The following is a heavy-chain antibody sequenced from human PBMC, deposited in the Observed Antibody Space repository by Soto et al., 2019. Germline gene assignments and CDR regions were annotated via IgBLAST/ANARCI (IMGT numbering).Heavy chain of an antibody. V-gene: IGHV4-30-4*01. CDR1: GGSISSGDYY. Sequence: QVQLQESGPGLVKPSQTLSLTCTVSGGSISSGDYYWSWIRQPPGKGLEWIGYIYYSGSTYYNQYLNSQVTVSVQGAKNQFYLQLSSVTAADTAVYYCARVPPPYYYDISGYQPLDYWGQGTMVPVSS. J-gene: IGHJ4*02. CDR2: IYYSGST. CDR3: ARVPPPYYYDISGYQPLDY. D-gene: IGHD3-22*01.